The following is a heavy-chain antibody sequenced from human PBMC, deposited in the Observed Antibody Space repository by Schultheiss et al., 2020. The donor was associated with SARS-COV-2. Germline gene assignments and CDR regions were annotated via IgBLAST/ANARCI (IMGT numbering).Heavy chain of an antibody. V-gene: IGHV3-30*03. J-gene: IGHJ6*02. CDR1: GLTFSRFG. Sequence: GGSLRLSCAASGLTFSRFGMHWVRQAPGKGLEWMATISYDGSISYYADSVKGRFTISRDNSRNTLYLQMHILRAQDTAVYYCARAGTTFPRAEYYYYGMDVWGQGTTVTVSS. CDR2: ISYDGSIS. CDR3: ARAGTTFPRAEYYYYGMDV. D-gene: IGHD1-7*01.